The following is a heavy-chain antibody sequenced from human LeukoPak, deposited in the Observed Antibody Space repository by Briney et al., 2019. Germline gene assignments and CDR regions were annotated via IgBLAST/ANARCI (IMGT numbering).Heavy chain of an antibody. D-gene: IGHD5-12*01. CDR3: AKDDAWLRFLY. Sequence: GGSLGLSCAASGFTFSSYGMSWVRQAPGKGLEWVSAISGSGGSTYYADSVKGRFAISRDNSKNTLYLQMNSLRAEDTAIYYCAKDDAWLRFLYWGQGTLVTVSS. CDR1: GFTFSSYG. J-gene: IGHJ4*02. V-gene: IGHV3-23*01. CDR2: ISGSGGST.